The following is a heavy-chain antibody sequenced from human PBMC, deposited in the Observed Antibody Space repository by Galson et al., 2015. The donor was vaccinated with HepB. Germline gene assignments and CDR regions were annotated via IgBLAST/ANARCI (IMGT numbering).Heavy chain of an antibody. CDR3: RNYSIVALPLKFLTKELHKCLEDS. Sequence: SETLSLTCAVYGGSFSGYYWSWIRQPPGKGLGWIGEINHSGSTNYNPSLRSRVTNDFRLLMNIPTRNGCGQNLHKTRRLDLRNYSIVALPLKFLTKELHKCLEDSW. CDR1: GGSFSGYY. V-gene: IGHV4-34*01. J-gene: IGHJ5*01. D-gene: IGHD5-12*01. CDR2: INHSGST.